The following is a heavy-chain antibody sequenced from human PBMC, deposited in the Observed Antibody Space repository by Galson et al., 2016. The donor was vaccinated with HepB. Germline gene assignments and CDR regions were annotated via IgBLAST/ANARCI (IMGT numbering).Heavy chain of an antibody. D-gene: IGHD3-3*01. CDR3: ARDHGFWSGYAPFDY. V-gene: IGHV3-11*01. J-gene: IGHJ4*02. Sequence: SLRLSCAASGFNFNDYYISWVRQAPGKGLEWVAQISGSGGITNYADSVKGRFTISRDNARNSLYLQMNSLRAEDTALYYCARDHGFWSGYAPFDYWGQGTLVTVSS. CDR2: ISGSGGIT. CDR1: GFNFNDYY.